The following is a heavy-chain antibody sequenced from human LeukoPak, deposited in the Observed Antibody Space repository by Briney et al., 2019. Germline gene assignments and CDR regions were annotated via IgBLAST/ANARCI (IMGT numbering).Heavy chain of an antibody. CDR1: GGSFSGYY. D-gene: IGHD3-16*02. CDR3: ARGLSVKAFSKPYYYGMDV. Sequence: PSETLSLTCAVYGGSFSGYYWSWIRQPPGKGLEWIGEINHSGSTNYNPSLKSRVTISVDTSKNQFSLKLSSVTAADTAVYYCARGLSVKAFSKPYYYGMDVGGQGTTVTVSS. J-gene: IGHJ6*02. V-gene: IGHV4-34*01. CDR2: INHSGST.